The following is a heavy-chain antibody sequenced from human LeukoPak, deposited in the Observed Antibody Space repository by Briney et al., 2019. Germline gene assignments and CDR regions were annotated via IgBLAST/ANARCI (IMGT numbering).Heavy chain of an antibody. CDR1: GFTFDDYG. D-gene: IGHD5-12*01. CDR2: INWNGGST. Sequence: RAGGSLRLSCAASGFTFDDYGMSWVRQAPGKGLEWVSGINWNGGSTGYADSVKGRFTISRDNAKNSLYLQMNSLRAEDTALYYCARDGHSGYDYLPEYWFDPWGQGTLVTVSS. CDR3: ARDGHSGYDYLPEYWFDP. J-gene: IGHJ5*02. V-gene: IGHV3-20*04.